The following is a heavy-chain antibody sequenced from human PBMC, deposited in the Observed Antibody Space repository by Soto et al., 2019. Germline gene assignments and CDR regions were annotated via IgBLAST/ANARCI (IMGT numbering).Heavy chain of an antibody. J-gene: IGHJ4*02. CDR1: GASITFGGYS. CDR3: ARGGGSDSFDY. D-gene: IGHD1-26*01. Sequence: QLQLHESGSGLVKPSQTLSLTCTVSGASITFGGYSWSWIRQTPGKGLEWIGYINHLETTFYNPSLESRLTLSIDRAKNQFPLKLHSMSAADRAVYFCARGGGSDSFDYWGQGMLVTVSS. CDR2: INHLETT. V-gene: IGHV4-30-2*01.